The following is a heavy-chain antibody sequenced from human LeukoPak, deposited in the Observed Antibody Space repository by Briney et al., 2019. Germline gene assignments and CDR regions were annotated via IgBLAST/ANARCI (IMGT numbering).Heavy chain of an antibody. CDR3: ARVVGSGWYPRTLWFDP. CDR1: GGSFSGYY. V-gene: IGHV4-34*01. J-gene: IGHJ5*02. Sequence: SETLSLTCAVYGGSFSGYYWSWIRQPPGKGLEWIGEINHSGSTNYNPSLKSRVTISVDTSKNQFSLKLSSVTAADTAVYYCARVVGSGWYPRTLWFDPWGQGTLVTVSS. D-gene: IGHD6-19*01. CDR2: INHSGST.